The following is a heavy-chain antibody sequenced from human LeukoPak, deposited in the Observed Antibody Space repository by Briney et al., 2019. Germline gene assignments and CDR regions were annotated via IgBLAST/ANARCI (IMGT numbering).Heavy chain of an antibody. CDR3: ARQGYDILTGYIDAFDI. CDR2: TSYSGST. J-gene: IGHJ3*02. V-gene: IGHV4-59*08. Sequence: KPSETLSLTCTVSGGSISSYYWSWIRQLPGKGLEWIGYTSYSGSTNYNPSLKSRVTISIDTSKNQFSLKLRSVTAADTAIYYCARQGYDILTGYIDAFDIWGQGTMVTVSS. CDR1: GGSISSYY. D-gene: IGHD3-9*01.